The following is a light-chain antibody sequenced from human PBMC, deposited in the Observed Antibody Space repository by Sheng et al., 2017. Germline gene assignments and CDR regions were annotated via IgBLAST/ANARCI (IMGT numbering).Light chain of an antibody. J-gene: IGLJ2*01. V-gene: IGLV2-8*01. CDR1: SSDIGGYNS. CDR2: EVT. Sequence: QSALTQPPSASGSPGQSVTISCTGTSSDIGGYNSVSWYQHHPGQAPKLIIYEVTERPSGVPDRFSGSKSGNTASLTVSGLQTEDEADYFCGSFAGSNYLFGGGTKLTVL. CDR3: GSFAGSNYL.